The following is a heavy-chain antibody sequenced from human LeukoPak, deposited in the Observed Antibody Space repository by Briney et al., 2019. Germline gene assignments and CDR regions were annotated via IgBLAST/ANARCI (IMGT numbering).Heavy chain of an antibody. J-gene: IGHJ3*02. V-gene: IGHV1-24*01. CDR3: ATERREWVPPAFDI. CDR2: FDPEDGET. CDR1: GYTFTELS. D-gene: IGHD1-26*01. Sequence: ASVKVSCKVSGYTFTELSMHWVRQAPGKGLEWMGGFDPEDGETIYAQRFQGRVTMTEDTSTDTAYMELSSLRSEDTAVYYCATERREWVPPAFDIWGQGTMVPVSS.